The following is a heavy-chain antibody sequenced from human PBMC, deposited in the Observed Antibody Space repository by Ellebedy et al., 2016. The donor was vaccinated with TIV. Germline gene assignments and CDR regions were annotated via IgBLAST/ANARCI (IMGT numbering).Heavy chain of an antibody. J-gene: IGHJ4*02. CDR1: GFTFGRYG. CDR2: IWFDGSKE. D-gene: IGHD2-2*01. V-gene: IGHV3-33*01. CDR3: ARPSYQLLSYYFDS. Sequence: GESLKISCAASGFTFGRYGMHWVRQAPGKGLERVAVIWFDGSKEFYADSVKGRFTISRDDSKNEVFLQMSSLRAEDTAVYYCARPSYQLLSYYFDSWGQGTLVTVSS.